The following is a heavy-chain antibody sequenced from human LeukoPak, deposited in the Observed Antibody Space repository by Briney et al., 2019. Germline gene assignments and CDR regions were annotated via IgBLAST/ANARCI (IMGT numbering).Heavy chain of an antibody. CDR1: GGTFSGYA. J-gene: IGHJ3*02. D-gene: IGHD5-18*01. Sequence: SVKVSCKASGGTFSGYAISWVRQAPGQGLEWMGGIIPIFGTANYAQKFQGRVTITADESTSTAYMELSSLRSEDTAVYYCARGRDTAMRLSYFPSLDIWGQGTVVTVSS. V-gene: IGHV1-69*01. CDR2: IIPIFGTA. CDR3: ARGRDTAMRLSYFPSLDI.